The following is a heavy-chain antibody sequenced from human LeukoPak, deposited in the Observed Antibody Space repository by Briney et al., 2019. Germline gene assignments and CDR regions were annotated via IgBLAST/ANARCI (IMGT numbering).Heavy chain of an antibody. D-gene: IGHD4-23*01. J-gene: IGHJ4*02. CDR1: GFGFSNYC. Sequence: PGGSLRLSCVASGFGFSNYCMNWVRQAPGKGLEWVASIKQDGSAPNYVASVKGRFIISRDNSMNTLYLQMNNLRSDDTGLYYCASGKGWLIDFWGQGTLVTVSS. CDR2: IKQDGSAP. CDR3: ASGKGWLIDF. V-gene: IGHV3-7*01.